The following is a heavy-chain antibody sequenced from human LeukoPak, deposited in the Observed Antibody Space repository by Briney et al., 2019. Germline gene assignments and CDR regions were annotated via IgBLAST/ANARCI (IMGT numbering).Heavy chain of an antibody. J-gene: IGHJ4*02. CDR3: VKDQDSGAYSRFDY. D-gene: IGHD3-22*01. CDR1: GFTFNSYA. Sequence: RGSLRLSCAASGFTFNSYAMSWVRQAPGKGLEWVSSISGSGGSTYYTDSVKGRFTISRDNSKNTLYLQMNSLRAEDTAVYYCVKDQDSGAYSRFDYWGQGTLVTVSS. V-gene: IGHV3-23*01. CDR2: ISGSGGST.